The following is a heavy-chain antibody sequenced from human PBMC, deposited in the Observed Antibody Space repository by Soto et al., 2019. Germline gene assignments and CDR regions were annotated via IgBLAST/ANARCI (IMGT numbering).Heavy chain of an antibody. Sequence: SETLSLTCTVSGGSISSGDYYWSWIRQHPGKGLEWIGYIYYSGSTYYNPSLKSRVTISVDTSKNQFSLKLSSVTAADTAVYYCARTPYSSSWFFDPWGQGTLVTVSS. V-gene: IGHV4-31*03. CDR1: GGSISSGDYY. CDR2: IYYSGST. CDR3: ARTPYSSSWFFDP. D-gene: IGHD6-13*01. J-gene: IGHJ5*02.